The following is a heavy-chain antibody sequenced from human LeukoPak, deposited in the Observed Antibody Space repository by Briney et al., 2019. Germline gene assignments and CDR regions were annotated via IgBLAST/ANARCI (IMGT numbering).Heavy chain of an antibody. CDR3: ARQGRWLQLFDY. V-gene: IGHV4-39*01. CDR1: GGSISSSSYY. J-gene: IGHJ4*02. Sequence: SETLSLTCTVSGGSISSSSYYWGWIRQPPGKGLEWIGSIYYSGSTYYNPSLKSRVTISVDTSKNQFSLKLSSVTAADTAVYYCARQGRWLQLFDYWDQRTLVTVSS. CDR2: IYYSGST. D-gene: IGHD5-24*01.